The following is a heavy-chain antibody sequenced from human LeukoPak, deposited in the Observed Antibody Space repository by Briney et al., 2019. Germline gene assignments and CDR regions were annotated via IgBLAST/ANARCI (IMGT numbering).Heavy chain of an antibody. D-gene: IGHD3-10*01. CDR1: GFTFSSYE. CDR2: ISSSGRSI. J-gene: IGHJ4*02. CDR3: ARDYYGSGSCDY. Sequence: PGGSLRLSCAASGFTFSSYEMNWVRQAPGKGLEWVSYISSSGRSISYADSVKGRFTISRDNAKNSLYLQMNSLRAEDTAVYYCARDYYGSGSCDYWGQGTLVTVSS. V-gene: IGHV3-48*03.